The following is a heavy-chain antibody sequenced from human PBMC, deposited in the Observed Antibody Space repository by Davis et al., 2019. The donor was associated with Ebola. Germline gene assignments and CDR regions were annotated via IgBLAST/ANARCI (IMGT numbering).Heavy chain of an antibody. CDR1: GGSISSYY. CDR3: ARRSAEGDY. CDR2: IYYSGST. J-gene: IGHJ4*02. V-gene: IGHV4-59*08. Sequence: MPSETLSLTCTVSGGSISSYYWSWIRQPPGKGLEWIGYIYYSGSTNYNPSLKSRVPISVDTSKNQFSLKLSSVTAGDTAVYYCARRSAEGDYWGQGTLVTVSS.